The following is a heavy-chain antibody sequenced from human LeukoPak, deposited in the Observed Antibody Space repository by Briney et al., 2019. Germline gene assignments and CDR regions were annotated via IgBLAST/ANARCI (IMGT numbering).Heavy chain of an antibody. J-gene: IGHJ6*02. CDR2: MNPNSGNT. V-gene: IGHV1-8*01. CDR1: GYTFTSYD. CDR3: ARGKAKPTYYYYGMDV. Sequence: ASVKVSCKASGYTFTSYDINWVRQATAQGLEWMGWMNPNSGNTGYAQKFQGRVTMTRNTSISTAYMELSSLRSEDTAVYYCARGKAKPTYYYYGMDVWGQGTTVTVSS.